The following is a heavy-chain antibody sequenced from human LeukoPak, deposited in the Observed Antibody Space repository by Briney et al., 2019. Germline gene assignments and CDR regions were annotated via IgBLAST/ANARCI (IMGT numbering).Heavy chain of an antibody. J-gene: IGHJ4*02. CDR1: GYSFSNYW. Sequence: GESLKISCQASGYSFSNYWIGWVRQMPGEGLEWMGIIYPGDSNTRYSPSFQGQVTISADKSISTAYLQWTSLKASDTAIYYCARQPLVRDCGGDCEFDYWGQGTRVSVSS. CDR3: ARQPLVRDCGGDCEFDY. CDR2: IYPGDSNT. V-gene: IGHV5-51*01. D-gene: IGHD2-21*02.